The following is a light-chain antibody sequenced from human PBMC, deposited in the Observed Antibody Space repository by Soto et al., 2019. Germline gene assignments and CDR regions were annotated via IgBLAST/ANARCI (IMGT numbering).Light chain of an antibody. CDR2: GAS. CDR3: QHYGSSPSIT. J-gene: IGKJ5*01. V-gene: IGKV3-20*01. CDR1: QSVRSKN. Sequence: LRHSPDALSXXVGAXTILXXGXRQSVRSKNLAWYQLEPGQAPRLLIYGASSRATGIPDRFSGRWSGTDFTLTISRLVPEDFAVCYCQHYGSSPSITFSQGTRIDIK.